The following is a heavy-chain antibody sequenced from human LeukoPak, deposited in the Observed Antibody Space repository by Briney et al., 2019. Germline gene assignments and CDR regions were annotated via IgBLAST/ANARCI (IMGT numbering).Heavy chain of an antibody. D-gene: IGHD3-10*01. CDR2: INHSGST. V-gene: IGHV4-39*07. J-gene: IGHJ4*02. CDR1: GGSISSGSYY. Sequence: PSETLSLTCTVSGGSISSGSYYWSWIRQPPGKGLEWIGEINHSGSTNYNPSLKSRVTISVDTSKNQFSLKLSSVTAADTAVYYCARTPVTMVRGVRRIYYFDYWGQGTLVTVSS. CDR3: ARTPVTMVRGVRRIYYFDY.